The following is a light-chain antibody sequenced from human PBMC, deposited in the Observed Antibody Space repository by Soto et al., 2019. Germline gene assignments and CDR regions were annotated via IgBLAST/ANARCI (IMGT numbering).Light chain of an antibody. J-gene: IGLJ1*01. CDR3: SSYAGSNKPFV. CDR1: SSDVGGYNY. V-gene: IGLV2-8*01. Sequence: QSALTQPPSASGSPGQSVTISCTGTSSDVGGYNYVSWYQQHPGKAPKLLIYEVSKRPSGVPDRFSGSKSGITASLTVSGLQAEDEADYYCSSYAGSNKPFVFGTGTKLTVL. CDR2: EVS.